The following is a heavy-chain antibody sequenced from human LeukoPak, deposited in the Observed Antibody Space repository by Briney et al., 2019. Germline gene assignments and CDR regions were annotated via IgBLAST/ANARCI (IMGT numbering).Heavy chain of an antibody. V-gene: IGHV4-34*01. Sequence: SETLSLTCAVYGGSFSGYYWSWIRQPPGKGLEWIGEINHSGSTNYNPSLKSRVTISVDTSKNQFSLKLSSVTAADTAVYYCARGVSSIAARRAGYFDYWGQGTLVTVSP. D-gene: IGHD6-6*01. CDR2: INHSGST. CDR3: ARGVSSIAARRAGYFDY. J-gene: IGHJ4*02. CDR1: GGSFSGYY.